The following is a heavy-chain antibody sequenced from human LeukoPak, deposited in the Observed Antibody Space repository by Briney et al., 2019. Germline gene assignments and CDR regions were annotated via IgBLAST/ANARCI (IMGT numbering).Heavy chain of an antibody. D-gene: IGHD6-19*01. CDR3: AKRLAVAGLYYFDY. CDR2: VRGGGNT. Sequence: GGSLRLSCAASGFTFSNYAMSWVRQAPGKGLEWVSAVRGGGNTYYADSVKGRFTISRDNSKNMLYLQMNSLRAEDTAVYYCAKRLAVAGLYYFDYWGQGTLVTVSS. V-gene: IGHV3-23*01. CDR1: GFTFSNYA. J-gene: IGHJ4*02.